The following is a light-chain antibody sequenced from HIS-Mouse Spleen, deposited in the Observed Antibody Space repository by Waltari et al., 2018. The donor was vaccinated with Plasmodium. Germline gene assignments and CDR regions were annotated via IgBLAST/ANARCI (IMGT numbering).Light chain of an antibody. J-gene: IGKJ5*01. V-gene: IGKV2-28*01. CDR1: QSLLHSNGYNY. CDR2: LGS. Sequence: DIVMTQSPLSLPVTPGEPASIPCRSMQSLLHSNGYNYLDWYLQKPGQSPQRLFYLGSNRASGVPDRFSGSGSGTDFTLKISRVEAEDVGVYYCMQALQTPITFGQGTRLEIK. CDR3: MQALQTPIT.